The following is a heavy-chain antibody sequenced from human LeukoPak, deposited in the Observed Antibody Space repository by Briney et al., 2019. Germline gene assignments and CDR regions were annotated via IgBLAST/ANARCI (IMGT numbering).Heavy chain of an antibody. CDR2: IYHSGST. Sequence: PSETLSLTCAVSGYSISSGYYWGWIRQPPGEGLEWIGSIYHSGSTYYNPSLKSRDTISVDTSKNQFSMKLSAVTAADTAVYYCARHRYLSLVYFDYWGQGTLVTVSS. V-gene: IGHV4-38-2*01. CDR1: GYSISSGYY. CDR3: ARHRYLSLVYFDY. J-gene: IGHJ4*02. D-gene: IGHD2-2*01.